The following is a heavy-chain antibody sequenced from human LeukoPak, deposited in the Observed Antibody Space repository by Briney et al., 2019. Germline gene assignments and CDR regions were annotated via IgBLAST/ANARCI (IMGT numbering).Heavy chain of an antibody. CDR3: ARYYYDSSGYPYYFDY. Sequence: PSQTLSLTCTVSAGSISSGDYYWSWIRQPPGKGLEWIGYIYYSGSTYYNPSLKSRVTISVDTSKNQLSLKLSSVTAADTAVYYCARYYYDSSGYPYYFDYWGQGTLVTVSS. D-gene: IGHD3-22*01. V-gene: IGHV4-30-4*01. CDR2: IYYSGST. J-gene: IGHJ4*02. CDR1: AGSISSGDYY.